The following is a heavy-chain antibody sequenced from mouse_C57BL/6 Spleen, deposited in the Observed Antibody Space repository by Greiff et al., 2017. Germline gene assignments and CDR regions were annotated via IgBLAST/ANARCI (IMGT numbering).Heavy chain of an antibody. D-gene: IGHD1-1*01. V-gene: IGHV1-63*01. Sequence: VQLQESGAELVRPGTSVKMSCKASGYTFTNYWIGWAKQRPGHGLEWIGDIYPGGGYTNYNEKFKGKATLTADKSSSTAYMQFSSLTSEDSAIYYCARGSITTVVADWYFDVWGTGTTVTVSS. J-gene: IGHJ1*03. CDR2: IYPGGGYT. CDR1: GYTFTNYW. CDR3: ARGSITTVVADWYFDV.